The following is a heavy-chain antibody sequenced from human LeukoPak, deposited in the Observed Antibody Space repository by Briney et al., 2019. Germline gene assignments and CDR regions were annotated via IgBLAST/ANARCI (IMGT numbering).Heavy chain of an antibody. CDR1: GGSISTYD. V-gene: IGHV4-59*01. CDR2: IYNSVTT. D-gene: IGHD6-6*01. CDR3: AKYTSSSSAFDI. Sequence: SETLSLTCTVSGGSISTYDWTWIRQPPGKGLEWIGYIYNSVTTSYNPSLKSRCTISADTSKKQFSLKLSSVTAADTAVYYCAKYTSSSSAFDIWGQGTMVTVSS. J-gene: IGHJ3*02.